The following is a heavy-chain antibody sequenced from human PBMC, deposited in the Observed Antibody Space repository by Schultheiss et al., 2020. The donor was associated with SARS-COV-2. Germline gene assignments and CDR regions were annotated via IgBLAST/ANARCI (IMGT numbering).Heavy chain of an antibody. CDR2: IYYSGST. CDR3: ARGLGFGELLSFYGMDV. V-gene: IGHV4-59*01. J-gene: IGHJ6*02. CDR1: GGSISSYY. Sequence: SETLSLTCTVSGGSISSYYWSWIRQPPGKGLEWIEYIYYSGSTNYNPSLKSRVTISVDTSKNQFSLKLSSVTAADTAVYYCARGLGFGELLSFYGMDVWGQGITVTGPS. D-gene: IGHD3-10*01.